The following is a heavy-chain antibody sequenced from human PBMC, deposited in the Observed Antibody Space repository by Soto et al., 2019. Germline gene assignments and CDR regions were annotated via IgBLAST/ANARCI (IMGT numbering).Heavy chain of an antibody. CDR2: ISSSSSYI. V-gene: IGHV3-21*01. CDR3: PTFPWFGKLLKGMDL. J-gene: IGHJ6*02. D-gene: IGHD3-10*01. Sequence: GGSLRLSCAASGFTFSSYGMNWGRQAPGKGLEWVSSISSSSSYIYYADSVKGRFTISRDNAKNSLYLQMNSLRAEDTAVYYCPTFPWFGKLLKGMDLWGQGTKATV. CDR1: GFTFSSYG.